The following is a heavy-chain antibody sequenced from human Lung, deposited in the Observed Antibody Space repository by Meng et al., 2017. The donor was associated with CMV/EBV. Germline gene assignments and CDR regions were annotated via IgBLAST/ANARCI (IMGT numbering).Heavy chain of an antibody. V-gene: IGHV3-21*01. D-gene: IGHD2-8*01. J-gene: IGHJ6*02. Sequence: GGSLRPSCAASGFTFSSYSMNWVRQAPGKGLEWVSCISSSSSYIYYADSVKGRFTISRDNAKNSLYLQINSLGAEDTAVYYCARAMGRYCTNGVCSNYYYYYGMDVWGQGTTVTGSS. CDR2: ISSSSSYI. CDR1: GFTFSSYS. CDR3: ARAMGRYCTNGVCSNYYYYYGMDV.